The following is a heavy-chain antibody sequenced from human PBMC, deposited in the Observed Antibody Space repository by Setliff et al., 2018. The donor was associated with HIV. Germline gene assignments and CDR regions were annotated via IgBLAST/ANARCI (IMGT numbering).Heavy chain of an antibody. J-gene: IGHJ2*01. Sequence: GGSLRLSCAASGFTFSDYYMSWIRQAPGMGLEFISYISSRGSTIYYADSVKGRFTISRDNAKNSLYLQMNSLRAEETAVDYCARLRVVVVPAASWYFDLWGRGTLVTVS. CDR3: ARLRVVVVPAASWYFDL. D-gene: IGHD2-2*01. V-gene: IGHV3-11*04. CDR1: GFTFSDYY. CDR2: ISSRGSTI.